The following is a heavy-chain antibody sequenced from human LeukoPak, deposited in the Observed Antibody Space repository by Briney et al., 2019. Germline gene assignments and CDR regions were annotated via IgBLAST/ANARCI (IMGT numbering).Heavy chain of an antibody. CDR1: GFTFSSYS. Sequence: PGGSLRLSCAASGFTFSSYSMNWVRQAPGKGLEWVLYISSSSSNIYYADSVKGRFTISRDNAKNSLYLQMNSLRAEDTAVCYCARCEYYDFWSGYNFDYWGQGTLVTVSS. V-gene: IGHV3-48*01. D-gene: IGHD3-3*01. CDR2: ISSSSSNI. J-gene: IGHJ4*02. CDR3: ARCEYYDFWSGYNFDY.